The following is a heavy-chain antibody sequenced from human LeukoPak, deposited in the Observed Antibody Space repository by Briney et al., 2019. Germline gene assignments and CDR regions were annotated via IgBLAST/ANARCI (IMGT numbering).Heavy chain of an antibody. CDR1: GFTFSSYA. V-gene: IGHV3-53*01. CDR3: ARDGSYSGSYSP. J-gene: IGHJ5*02. D-gene: IGHD1-26*01. CDR2: IYSGGST. Sequence: GGSLRLSCAASGFTFSSYAMSWVRQAPGKGLEWVSVIYSGGSTYYADSVKSRFTISRDNSKNTLYLQMNSLRAEDTAVYYCARDGSYSGSYSPWGQGTLVTVSS.